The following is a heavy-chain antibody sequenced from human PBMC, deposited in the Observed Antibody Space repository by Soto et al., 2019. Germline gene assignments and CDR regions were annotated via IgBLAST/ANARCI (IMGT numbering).Heavy chain of an antibody. CDR2: IYYTGST. J-gene: IGHJ4*02. CDR3: LRGQQPADF. D-gene: IGHD6-13*01. V-gene: IGHV4-39*01. Sequence: SETLSLTCTVSGASVSRSSYYWDWIRQPPGKGLEWIGSIYYTGSTYYNPSLKSRITISVDTSENQFSLKLSSVTAADTAVYYCLRGQQPADFWGPGTLVTVSS. CDR1: GASVSRSSYY.